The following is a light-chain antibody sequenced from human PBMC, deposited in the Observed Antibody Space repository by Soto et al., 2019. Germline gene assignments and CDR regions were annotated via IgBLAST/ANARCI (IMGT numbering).Light chain of an antibody. Sequence: SCWSSQTVLYSSNNKNYLAWYQQKPRQPPQLLISWASTRESGVPDRFSGSGSGTDFTLTISSLQAEDVAVYYCQQYFSAPYTFGPGTKVEIK. CDR1: QTVLYSSNNKNY. V-gene: IGKV4-1*01. CDR3: QQYFSAPYT. J-gene: IGKJ3*01. CDR2: WAS.